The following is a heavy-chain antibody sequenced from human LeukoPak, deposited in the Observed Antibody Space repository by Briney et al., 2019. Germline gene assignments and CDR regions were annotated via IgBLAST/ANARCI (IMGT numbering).Heavy chain of an antibody. Sequence: ASVKVSCKASGYTFTTYVISWVRQAPGQGLEWMGWISAYNGNTKYAQKLQGRVTMTTDTSTKTAYMELRSLRSDDTAVYYCASGYCSGGSCYGLLDYWGQGTLVIVSS. CDR2: ISAYNGNT. V-gene: IGHV1-18*01. J-gene: IGHJ4*02. D-gene: IGHD2-15*01. CDR1: GYTFTTYV. CDR3: ASGYCSGGSCYGLLDY.